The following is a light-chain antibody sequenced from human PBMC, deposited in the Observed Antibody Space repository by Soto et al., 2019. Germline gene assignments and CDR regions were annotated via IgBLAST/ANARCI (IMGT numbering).Light chain of an antibody. V-gene: IGLV2-14*01. CDR3: TSYTSSSSLYV. CDR1: SGDVGGYNY. CDR2: EVS. J-gene: IGLJ1*01. Sequence: QSVLTQPASVSVSPGQSITISCTGTSGDVGGYNYVSWYQQHPGKAPKLLIYEVSNRPSGVSNRFSGSKSGNTASLTISGLQAEDEADYYCTSYTSSSSLYVFGTGTKVTVL.